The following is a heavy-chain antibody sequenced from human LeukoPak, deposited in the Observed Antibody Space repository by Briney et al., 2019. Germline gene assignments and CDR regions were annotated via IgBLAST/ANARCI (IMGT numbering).Heavy chain of an antibody. CDR2: INHSGST. D-gene: IGHD1-20*01. CDR3: ARLRLTGTTPQYFDY. CDR1: GGSFSGYY. V-gene: IGHV4-34*01. Sequence: SETLSLTCAVYGGSFSGYYWSWIRQPPGKGLKWIGEINHSGSTNYNPSLKSRVTISVDTSKNQFSLKLSSVTAADTAVYYCARLRLTGTTPQYFDYWGQGTLVTVSS. J-gene: IGHJ4*02.